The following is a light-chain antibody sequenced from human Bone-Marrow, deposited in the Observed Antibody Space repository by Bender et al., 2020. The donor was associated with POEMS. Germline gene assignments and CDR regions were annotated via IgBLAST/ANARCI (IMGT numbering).Light chain of an antibody. Sequence: QSALTQPASVSGSPGQSITISCTGTSSDIAGLQFVSWYQQHPGKAPKLMIYEVSKRPSGVSNRFSGSKSGNMASLTISGLQTEDEADYYCTSYSSSHSLVFGGGTKVTVL. CDR1: SSDIAGLQF. CDR3: TSYSSSHSLV. J-gene: IGLJ2*01. V-gene: IGLV2-14*01. CDR2: EVS.